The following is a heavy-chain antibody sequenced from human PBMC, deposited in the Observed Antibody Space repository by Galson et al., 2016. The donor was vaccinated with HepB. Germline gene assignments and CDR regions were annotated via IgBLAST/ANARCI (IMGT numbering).Heavy chain of an antibody. D-gene: IGHD3-22*01. CDR3: AKDLGMIIGPLDY. Sequence: SLRLSCAASGFNFIDYVMHWVRQAPGQGLEWVSHISVRDGHTRYADSVKGRFIISRDISRNTVYLQLDNLRAEDTAVYYCAKDLGMIIGPLDYWGQGLLVPASS. V-gene: IGHV3-23*01. CDR2: ISVRDGHT. J-gene: IGHJ4*02. CDR1: GFNFIDYV.